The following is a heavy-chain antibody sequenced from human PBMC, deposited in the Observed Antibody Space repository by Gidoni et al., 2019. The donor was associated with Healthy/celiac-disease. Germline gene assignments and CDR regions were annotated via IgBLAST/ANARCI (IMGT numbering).Heavy chain of an antibody. D-gene: IGHD4-17*01. Sequence: QVQLVQSGADVPKAGCAVRVSCGASGGTFSSYAISWVRQAPGQWLEWMGGIIASCGTANYAQKFQGIVTIIADESTSTVYLELSSLSSEDTAVYDCARYGFYGDYDYWGQGTLVTVSS. V-gene: IGHV1-69*01. CDR1: GGTFSSYA. J-gene: IGHJ4*02. CDR2: IIASCGTA. CDR3: ARYGFYGDYDY.